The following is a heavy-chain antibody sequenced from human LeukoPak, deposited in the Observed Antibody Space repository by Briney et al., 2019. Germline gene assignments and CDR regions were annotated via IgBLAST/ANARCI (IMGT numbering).Heavy chain of an antibody. D-gene: IGHD4-17*01. CDR1: GFTFSSYW. V-gene: IGHV3-74*01. J-gene: IGHJ4*02. CDR3: ARHNDYGDYFLDY. Sequence: GGSLRLSCAASGFTFSSYWMHWVRQAPGKGLVWVSRINTDGSTTTYADSVKGRFTISRDNAKNILYLQMTTLRAEDTAVYYCARHNDYGDYFLDYWGQGALVTVSS. CDR2: INTDGSTT.